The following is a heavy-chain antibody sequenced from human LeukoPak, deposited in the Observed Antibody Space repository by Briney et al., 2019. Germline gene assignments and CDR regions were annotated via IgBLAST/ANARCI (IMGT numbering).Heavy chain of an antibody. Sequence: PGGSLRLSCAASGFTFSSYAMHWVRQAPGKGLEWVAVISYDGSNKYYADSVKGRFTISRDNSKNTLYLQMNSLRAEDTAVYYCARGLDLGRGAYWGQGTLVTVSS. CDR1: GFTFSSYA. CDR2: ISYDGSNK. CDR3: ARGLDLGRGAY. V-gene: IGHV3-30-3*01. D-gene: IGHD7-27*01. J-gene: IGHJ4*02.